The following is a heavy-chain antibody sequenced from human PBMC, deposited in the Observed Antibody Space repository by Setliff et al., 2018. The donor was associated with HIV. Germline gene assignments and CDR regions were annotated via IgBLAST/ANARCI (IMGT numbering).Heavy chain of an antibody. V-gene: IGHV4-59*01. CDR2: FYYGGST. J-gene: IGHJ5*02. CDR3: ARARLLGGFLS. D-gene: IGHD7-27*01. Sequence: SETLSLTCSVPGDSIGTYYWNWIRQTPGKRLEWIGFFYYGGSTDYNPALKNRVAISVDTSRNRVSLKMTSVTAADTAVYYCARARLLGGFLSWGRGALVTVS. CDR1: GDSIGTYY.